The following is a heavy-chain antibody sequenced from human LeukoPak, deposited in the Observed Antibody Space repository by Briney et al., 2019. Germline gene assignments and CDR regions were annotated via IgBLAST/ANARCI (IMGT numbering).Heavy chain of an antibody. Sequence: GGSLRLSCETSGFTFSSYWMSWVRQAPGKGLEWVANIKQDGSEKYYVDSVKGRFTISRDNAKNSLYLQMNSLRAEDTAVYYCARDYYGSGGFDYWGQGTLVTVSS. CDR2: IKQDGSEK. J-gene: IGHJ4*02. CDR3: ARDYYGSGGFDY. CDR1: GFTFSSYW. D-gene: IGHD3-10*01. V-gene: IGHV3-7*01.